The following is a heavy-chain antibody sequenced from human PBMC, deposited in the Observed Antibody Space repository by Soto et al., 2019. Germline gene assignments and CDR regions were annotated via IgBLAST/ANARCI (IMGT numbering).Heavy chain of an antibody. CDR3: ASGILRLWGAFDI. V-gene: IGHV4-34*01. Sequence: QVQLQQWGAGLLKPSETLSLSCAVYGGSFSGYYWTWIRQPPGKGLEWLGEINHSVSTYYNPSLKNRVTISVDTAKNKFSLKLNSVTAADTAGYYCASGILRLWGAFDIWGQWTMVTVSS. CDR1: GGSFSGYY. CDR2: INHSVST. J-gene: IGHJ3*02. D-gene: IGHD4-17*01.